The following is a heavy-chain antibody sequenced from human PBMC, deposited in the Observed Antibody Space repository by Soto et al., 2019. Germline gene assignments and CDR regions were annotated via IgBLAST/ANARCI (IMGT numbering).Heavy chain of an antibody. CDR1: GFTFSSYS. CDR3: ARGSYYDFWSGTHSYYYYMDV. J-gene: IGHJ6*03. CDR2: ISSSSSYI. Sequence: GGSLRLSCAASGFTFSSYSMNWVRQAPGKGLEWVSSISSSSSYIYYADSVKGRFTISRDNAKNSLYLQMNSLRAEDTAVYYCARGSYYDFWSGTHSYYYYMDVWGKGTTVTVSS. D-gene: IGHD3-3*01. V-gene: IGHV3-21*01.